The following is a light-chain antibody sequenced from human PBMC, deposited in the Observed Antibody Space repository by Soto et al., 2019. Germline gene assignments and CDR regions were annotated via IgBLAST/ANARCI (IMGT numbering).Light chain of an antibody. CDR3: SSYTSSSPLVV. CDR1: SSDVGGYNY. CDR2: DVS. Sequence: QSALTQPASVSGSPGQSITISCTGTSSDVGGYNYVSWYQQQPGKAPKLLIYDVSHRPSGVSNRFSGSKSGNTDSLTISGLQAEDEADYYCSSYTSSSPLVVCGVGTKVPVL. V-gene: IGLV2-14*01. J-gene: IGLJ2*01.